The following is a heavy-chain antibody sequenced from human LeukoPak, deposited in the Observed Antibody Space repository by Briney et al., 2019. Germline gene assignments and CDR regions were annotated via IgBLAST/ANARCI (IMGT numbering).Heavy chain of an antibody. Sequence: GGSLRLSCAASGFTFRTYAVNWVRQAPGKGLEWVSSISGSGDNTYYADSVKGRFTISRDNSKNTLYLQMSSLRAEDTAIYYCAKPTCSSMNCFRFDSWGQGTLVTVSS. J-gene: IGHJ5*01. CDR1: GFTFRTYA. V-gene: IGHV3-23*01. CDR3: AKPTCSSMNCFRFDS. CDR2: ISGSGDNT. D-gene: IGHD2-2*01.